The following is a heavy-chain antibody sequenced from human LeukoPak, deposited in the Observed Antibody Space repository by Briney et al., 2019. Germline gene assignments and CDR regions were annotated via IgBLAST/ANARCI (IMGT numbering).Heavy chain of an antibody. CDR3: ASTHIAAAGNYFDY. CDR1: GTSMTSHF. D-gene: IGHD6-13*01. J-gene: IGHJ4*02. CDR2: ISNRGRT. Sequence: SETLSLTCSVSGTSMTSHFWSWIRQPAGRSLEWIGHISNRGRTTFNPSLSSRITMSLDTSKNEFSLKLTSVTAADTAVYYCASTHIAAAGNYFDYWGQGTLVTVSS. V-gene: IGHV4-4*07.